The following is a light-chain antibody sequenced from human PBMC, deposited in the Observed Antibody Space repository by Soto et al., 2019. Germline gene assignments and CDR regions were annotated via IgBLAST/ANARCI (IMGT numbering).Light chain of an antibody. CDR2: EVR. CDR1: SSDVGAYDF. V-gene: IGLV2-14*03. J-gene: IGLJ1*01. Sequence: QSVLTQPASVSGSPGQSITIPCTGTSSDVGAYDFVSWYQQHPDKAPKLMIYEVRNRPSGVSNRFSGSKSVNTATLTISGLQAEDKADYYSSSYTTSRTRVFGTGTKVTV. CDR3: SSYTTSRTRV.